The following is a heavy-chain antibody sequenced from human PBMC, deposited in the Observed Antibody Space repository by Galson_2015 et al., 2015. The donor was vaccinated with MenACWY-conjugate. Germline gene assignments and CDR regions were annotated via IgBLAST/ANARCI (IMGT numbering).Heavy chain of an antibody. CDR1: GDSISGYF. CDR3: ARDNTATVIDYGTDV. J-gene: IGHJ4*02. Sequence: ETLFLTCTVSGDSISGYFWSWIRRPPGEGLEWIGYISYSGSTTYNPSLKSRVPISVDTSRNQFSLRLTSVTAADTALYYCARDNTATVIDYGTDVWGQGTLVAVPS. V-gene: IGHV4-59*01. D-gene: IGHD4-17*01. CDR2: ISYSGST.